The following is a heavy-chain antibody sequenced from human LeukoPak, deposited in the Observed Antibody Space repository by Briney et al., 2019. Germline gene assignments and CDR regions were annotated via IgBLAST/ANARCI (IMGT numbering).Heavy chain of an antibody. CDR1: GGSISSYY. D-gene: IGHD3-10*01. CDR3: ARGGVWFGELLKFDY. J-gene: IGHJ4*02. V-gene: IGHV4-59*08. CDR2: IYYSGST. Sequence: SETLSLTCTVSGGSISSYYWNWIRQPPGKGLEWIGYIYYSGSTNYNPSLKSRVTILVDTSKNQFSLKLSSVTAAVTAVYSFARGGVWFGELLKFDYWGQGTLVTVSS.